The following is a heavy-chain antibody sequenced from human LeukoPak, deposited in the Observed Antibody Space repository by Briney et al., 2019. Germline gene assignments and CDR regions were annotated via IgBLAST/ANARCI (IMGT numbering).Heavy chain of an antibody. Sequence: PGGALRLSCAASGFTFSDYYMNWIRQAPGKVLEWVSYISSSGSSKYYADSVKGRFTISRDKNSLYLQMNSLRGEDTAVYYCARSEDWFDYWGQGTLVTVSS. J-gene: IGHJ4*02. D-gene: IGHD2-15*01. V-gene: IGHV3-11*01. CDR1: GFTFSDYY. CDR2: ISSSGSSK. CDR3: ARSEDWFDY.